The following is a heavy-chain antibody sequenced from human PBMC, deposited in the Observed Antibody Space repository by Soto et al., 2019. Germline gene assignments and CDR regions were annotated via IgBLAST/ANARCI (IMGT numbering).Heavy chain of an antibody. J-gene: IGHJ5*02. CDR1: GGTFSIYA. Sequence: SSVMGSCTASGGTFSIYAISCLRQAPGQGLEWMGGIIPIFGTANYAQKFQGRVTITADESTSTAYMELSSLRSEDTAVYYCARDSSGYYLGWFDPWGQGTLVTVSS. CDR2: IIPIFGTA. D-gene: IGHD3-22*01. V-gene: IGHV1-69*01. CDR3: ARDSSGYYLGWFDP.